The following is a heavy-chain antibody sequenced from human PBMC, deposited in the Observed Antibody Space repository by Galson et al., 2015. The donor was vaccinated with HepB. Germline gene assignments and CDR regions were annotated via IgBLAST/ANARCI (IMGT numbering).Heavy chain of an antibody. V-gene: IGHV3-23*01. CDR1: GFTFSSYA. D-gene: IGHD2-2*01. J-gene: IGHJ2*01. CDR3: ARSIPYWYFDL. Sequence: SLRLSCAASGFTFSSYAMNWVRQPPGKGLEWVPSIFGNGASTYHADSVKGRFTISRDNSKSTLYLQMNSLRVEDTAVYYCARSIPYWYFDLWGRGTLVTVSS. CDR2: IFGNGAST.